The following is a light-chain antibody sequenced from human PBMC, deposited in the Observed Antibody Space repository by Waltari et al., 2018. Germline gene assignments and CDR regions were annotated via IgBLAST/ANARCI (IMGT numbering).Light chain of an antibody. CDR2: EVN. CDR1: SRDVGTYNL. Sequence: QFALTQPASVSGSPGQSLAIPCTATSRDVGTYNLVSWYQPYPGKAPNLLIYEVNRWPSGVSKRFSGSKCGNTASLTISGLQAEDEAYYYCASYGDSDTWVFGGGTKLNVL. V-gene: IGLV2-23*02. CDR3: ASYGDSDTWV. J-gene: IGLJ3*02.